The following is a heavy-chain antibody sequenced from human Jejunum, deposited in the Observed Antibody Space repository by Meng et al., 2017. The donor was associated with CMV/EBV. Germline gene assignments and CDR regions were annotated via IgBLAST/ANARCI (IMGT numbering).Heavy chain of an antibody. CDR2: MAYDGSVK. Sequence: GIHWVRHAPGKGLEWVAFMAYDGSVKYYGDSVKGRFIISRDNSKNTVYLDMNNLRTDDTGVYFCAKVHLTYYSNSLVGSMDVWGRGTTVTVSS. CDR1: G. CDR3: AKVHLTYYSNSLVGSMDV. D-gene: IGHD4-11*01. V-gene: IGHV3-30*02. J-gene: IGHJ6*02.